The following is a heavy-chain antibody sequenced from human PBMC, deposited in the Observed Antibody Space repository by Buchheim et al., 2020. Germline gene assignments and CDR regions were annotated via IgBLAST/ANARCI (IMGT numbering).Heavy chain of an antibody. D-gene: IGHD2-2*01. V-gene: IGHV3-21*01. CDR1: GFTFSSYS. J-gene: IGHJ4*02. CDR3: ARGRGYCSSTSCYLYFDY. Sequence: EVQLVESGGGLVKPGGSLRLSCAASGFTFSSYSMNWVRQAPGKGLEWVSSISSSSSYIYYADSVQGRFTISRDNAKNSLYPQMNSLRAEDTAVYYCARGRGYCSSTSCYLYFDYWGQGTL. CDR2: ISSSSSYI.